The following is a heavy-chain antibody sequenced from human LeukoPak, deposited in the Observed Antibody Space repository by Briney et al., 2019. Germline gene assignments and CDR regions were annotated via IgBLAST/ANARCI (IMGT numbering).Heavy chain of an antibody. J-gene: IGHJ6*02. CDR3: AKVPYSDYGSGRPPFMDV. D-gene: IGHD3-10*01. CDR2: VSDSGSST. Sequence: PGGSLRLSCAASGFTFYNYAMSWVRQAPGTGLKWVSTVSDSGSSTYYADSVRGRFTISRDNSKNTLYLQMDSLRAEDTAIYYCAKVPYSDYGSGRPPFMDVWGQGTTDAVSS. V-gene: IGHV3-23*01. CDR1: GFTFYNYA.